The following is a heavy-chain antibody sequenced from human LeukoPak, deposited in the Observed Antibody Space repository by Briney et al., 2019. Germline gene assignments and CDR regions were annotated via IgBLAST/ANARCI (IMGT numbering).Heavy chain of an antibody. CDR3: ARVKVRTRMGQNWFDP. V-gene: IGHV1-18*01. Sequence: ASVKVSCKASGYTFTSYGISWVRQAPGQGLEWMGWISAYNGNTNYAQKLQGRVTMTTDTSTSTAYMELRSLRSDDTVVYYCARVKVRTRMGQNWFDPWGQGTLATVSS. CDR1: GYTFTSYG. J-gene: IGHJ5*02. CDR2: ISAYNGNT. D-gene: IGHD1-1*01.